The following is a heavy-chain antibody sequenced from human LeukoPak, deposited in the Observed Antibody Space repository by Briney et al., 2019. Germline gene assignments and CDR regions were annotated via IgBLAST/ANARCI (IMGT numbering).Heavy chain of an antibody. CDR1: GFSFSRYA. V-gene: IGHV3-23*01. J-gene: IGHJ4*02. CDR2: ISNSGSTT. D-gene: IGHD1-14*01. CDR3: AKSPPGNFDY. Sequence: PGGSLRLSCVASGFSFSRYAMIWVRQAPGKGLEWVSGISNSGSTTYYADSVKGWFTISRDNSKNTLYLQMNSLRAEDTAVYFCAKSPPGNFDYWGQGTLVTVSS.